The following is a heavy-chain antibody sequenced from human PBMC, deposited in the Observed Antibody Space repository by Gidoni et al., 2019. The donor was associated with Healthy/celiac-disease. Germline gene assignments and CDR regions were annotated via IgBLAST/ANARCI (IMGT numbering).Heavy chain of an antibody. CDR1: GGTFSSSA. J-gene: IGHJ4*02. Sequence: QVQLVQSGAEVKKPGSSVKVSCKASGGTFSSSAISWVRQAPGQGLEWMGGIIPIFGTANYAQKFQGRVTITADKSTSTAYMELSSLRSEDTAVYYCAIPYYYDSSGYMGYFDYWGQGTLVTVSS. CDR3: AIPYYYDSSGYMGYFDY. V-gene: IGHV1-69*06. CDR2: IIPIFGTA. D-gene: IGHD3-22*01.